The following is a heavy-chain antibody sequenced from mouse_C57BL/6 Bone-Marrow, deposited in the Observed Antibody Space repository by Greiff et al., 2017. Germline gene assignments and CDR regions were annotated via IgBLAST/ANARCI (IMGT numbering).Heavy chain of an antibody. CDR2: IRFKSDNYAN. V-gene: IGHV6-3*01. J-gene: IGHJ2*01. CDR1: GFTFRHYW. Sequence: EVKLMESGGGLVQPGGSMKLSCVASGFTFRHYWMNWVRQSPEKGLEWVAQIRFKSDNYANHFPESVKGKFIISRDDFKSSVYLQMNKLRAQDTGIYYCTGGPYYYGSSYSFDYWGQGTTLTVSS. D-gene: IGHD1-1*01. CDR3: TGGPYYYGSSYSFDY.